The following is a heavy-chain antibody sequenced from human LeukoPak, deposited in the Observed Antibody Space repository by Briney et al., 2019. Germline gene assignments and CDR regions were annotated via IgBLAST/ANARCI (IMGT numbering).Heavy chain of an antibody. CDR1: GFTFSSYW. J-gene: IGHJ4*02. V-gene: IGHV3-49*04. D-gene: IGHD2-2*01. Sequence: GGSLRLSCAASGFTFSSYWMSWVRQAPGKGLEWVGFIRSKAYGGTTEYAASVKGRFTISRDDSKSIAYLQMNSLKTEDTAVYYCTSCYCSSTSCYPFDYWGQGTLVTVSS. CDR3: TSCYCSSTSCYPFDY. CDR2: IRSKAYGGTT.